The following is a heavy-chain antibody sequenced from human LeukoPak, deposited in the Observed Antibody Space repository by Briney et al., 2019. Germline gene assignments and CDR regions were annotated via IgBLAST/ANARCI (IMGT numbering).Heavy chain of an antibody. J-gene: IGHJ5*02. Sequence: PSETLSLTCTVSGGSIGNYHWSWIRQPPGKGLEWIGYIYYSGNTNYNPSLKSRLTISLDTSKNQVSLRLSSVTAADTAVYHCARKDGDLWGQGTLVTVSS. V-gene: IGHV4-59*08. CDR3: ARKDGDL. CDR1: GGSIGNYH. CDR2: IYYSGNT.